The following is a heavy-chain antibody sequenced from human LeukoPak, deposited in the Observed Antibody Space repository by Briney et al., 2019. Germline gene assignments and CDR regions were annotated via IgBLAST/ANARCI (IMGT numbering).Heavy chain of an antibody. CDR3: AGSSWYGRLHGWFDP. CDR2: INPNSGGT. D-gene: IGHD6-13*01. CDR1: GYTFTGHY. V-gene: IGHV1-2*02. J-gene: IGHJ5*02. Sequence: ASVKVSCKASGYTFTGHYMHWVRQAPGQGLEWMGWINPNSGGTNYAQKFQGRVTMTRDTSISTAYMELSRLRSDDTAVYYCAGSSWYGRLHGWFDPWGQGTLVTVSS.